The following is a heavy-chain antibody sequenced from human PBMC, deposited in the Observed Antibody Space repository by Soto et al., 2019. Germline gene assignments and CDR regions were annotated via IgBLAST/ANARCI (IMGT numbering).Heavy chain of an antibody. Sequence: APVKVSSEASGGGFSSYAICWVRHAPGQGLEWMGGIIPIFGTANYAQKFQGRVTITADESARTVFLELTGLGFEDTAVYYCARDKDRQQLGGNYYYITAVRGQGTTVTVSS. J-gene: IGHJ6*02. D-gene: IGHD3-3*02. CDR2: IIPIFGTA. CDR1: GGGFSSYA. V-gene: IGHV1-69*13. CDR3: ARDKDRQQLGGNYYYITAV.